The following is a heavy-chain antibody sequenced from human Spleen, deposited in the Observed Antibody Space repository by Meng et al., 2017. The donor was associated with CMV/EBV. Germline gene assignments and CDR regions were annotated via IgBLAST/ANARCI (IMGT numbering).Heavy chain of an antibody. CDR1: GYTFTSLG. V-gene: IGHV1-18*01. CDR3: ARDASINPRPFDP. CDR2: ITTPCVNT. Sequence: KTSGYTFTSLGISWVRQAPGQGLEWMGWITTPCVNTHSAQKLQGSVTLTTDTSTSTASMELRILRSADTAVYYCARDASINPRPFDPWGQGTLVTVSS. J-gene: IGHJ5*02. D-gene: IGHD2-21*01.